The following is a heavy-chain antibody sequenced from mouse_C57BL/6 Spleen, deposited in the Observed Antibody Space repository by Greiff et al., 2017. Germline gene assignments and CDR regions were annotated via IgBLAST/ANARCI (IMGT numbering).Heavy chain of an antibody. J-gene: IGHJ4*01. D-gene: IGHD2-5*01. Sequence: QVQLQQPGAELVMPGASVKLSCKASGYTFTSYWMHWVKQRPGQGLEWIGEIDPSDSYTNYNQKFKGKSTLTVDKSSSTAYMQLSSLTSEDSAVYYCARYYSNLYAMDYWGQGTSVTVSS. V-gene: IGHV1-69*01. CDR1: GYTFTSYW. CDR3: ARYYSNLYAMDY. CDR2: IDPSDSYT.